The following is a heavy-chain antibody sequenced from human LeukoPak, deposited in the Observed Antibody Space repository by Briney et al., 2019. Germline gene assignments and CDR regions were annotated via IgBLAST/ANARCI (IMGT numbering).Heavy chain of an antibody. CDR1: GFTFSNYE. D-gene: IGHD3-22*01. Sequence: PGGSLRLSCAASGFTFSNYEMNWVRQAPGKGLEWVSYISSSGSTIYYADSVKGRFTISRDNAKSSLYLQMNSLRAKDTALYYCARDYYDSSGSSWFDPWGQGTLVTVSS. J-gene: IGHJ5*02. CDR2: ISSSGSTI. V-gene: IGHV3-48*03. CDR3: ARDYYDSSGSSWFDP.